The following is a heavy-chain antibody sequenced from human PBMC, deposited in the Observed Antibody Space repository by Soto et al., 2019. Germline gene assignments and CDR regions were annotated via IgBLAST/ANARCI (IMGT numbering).Heavy chain of an antibody. J-gene: IGHJ4*02. CDR3: ARAASMVRGVIGY. V-gene: IGHV3-21*01. CDR1: GFTFSSYS. D-gene: IGHD3-10*01. CDR2: ISSSSSYI. Sequence: GGSLRLSCAASGFTFSSYSMNWVRQAPGKGLEWVSSISSSSSYIYYADSVKGRFTISRDNAKNSLYLQMNSLRAEDTAVYYCARAASMVRGVIGYWGQGTLVTVSS.